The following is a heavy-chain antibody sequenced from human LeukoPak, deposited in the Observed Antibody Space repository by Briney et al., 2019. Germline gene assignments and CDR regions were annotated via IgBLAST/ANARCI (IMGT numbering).Heavy chain of an antibody. Sequence: PGGSLRLSCAASGFTFSSYGMHWVRQAPGKGLEWVAFIRYDGSNKYYADSVKGRFTISRDNSKNTLYLQMNSLRAEDTAVYYCAKGGYSYGHDGDYFDYWGQGTLVTVSS. CDR1: GFTFSSYG. CDR3: AKGGYSYGHDGDYFDY. D-gene: IGHD5-18*01. J-gene: IGHJ4*02. CDR2: IRYDGSNK. V-gene: IGHV3-30*02.